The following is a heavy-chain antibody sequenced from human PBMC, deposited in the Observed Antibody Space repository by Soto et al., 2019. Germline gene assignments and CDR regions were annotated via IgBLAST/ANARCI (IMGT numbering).Heavy chain of an antibody. V-gene: IGHV4-59*08. CDR3: ASELSSNWFDP. Sequence: PSETLSLTCTVPGGSISSYYWSWIRQPPGKGLEWIGYIYYSGSTNYNPSLKSRVTISVDTSKNQFSLKLSSVTAADTAVYYCASELSSNWFDPWGQGTLVTVSS. CDR2: IYYSGST. J-gene: IGHJ5*02. CDR1: GGSISSYY. D-gene: IGHD1-26*01.